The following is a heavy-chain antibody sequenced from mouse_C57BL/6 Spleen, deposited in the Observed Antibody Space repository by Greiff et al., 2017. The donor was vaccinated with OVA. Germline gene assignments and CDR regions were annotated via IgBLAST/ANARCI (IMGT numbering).Heavy chain of an antibody. V-gene: IGHV5-17*01. CDR3: ARGSGSSFLLAY. CDR2: ISSGSSTI. Sequence: EVQLQQSGGGLVKPGGSLKLSCAASGFTFSDYGMHWVRQAPEKGLEWVAYISSGSSTISYADTVKGRFTISRDNAKNTLFLQMTSLRSEDTAMYYCARGSGSSFLLAYWGQGTLVTVSA. J-gene: IGHJ3*01. D-gene: IGHD1-1*01. CDR1: GFTFSDYG.